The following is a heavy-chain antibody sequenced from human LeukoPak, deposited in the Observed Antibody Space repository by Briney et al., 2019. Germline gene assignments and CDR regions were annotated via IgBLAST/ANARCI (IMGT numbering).Heavy chain of an antibody. CDR1: GFIVSNNY. CDR3: AKEILGSGWYLHYYYYGMDV. Sequence: GGSLRLSCAASGFIVSNNYMSWVRQAPGKGLEWVSVIYIYSGGATYYADSVKGRFTISRDDSKNTVYLQMNSLRAEDTAVYYCAKEILGSGWYLHYYYYGMDVWGQGTTVTVSS. V-gene: IGHV3-66*01. D-gene: IGHD6-19*01. J-gene: IGHJ6*02. CDR2: IYIYSGGAT.